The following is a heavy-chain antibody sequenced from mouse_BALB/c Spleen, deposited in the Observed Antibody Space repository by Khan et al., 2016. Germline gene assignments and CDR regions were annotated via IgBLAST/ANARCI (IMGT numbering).Heavy chain of an antibody. CDR3: ARDDYDEVYYAMDY. D-gene: IGHD2-4*01. CDR2: IRYSGST. V-gene: IGHV3-1*02. J-gene: IGHJ4*01. CDR1: GYSISSGYS. Sequence: VQLKESGPDLVKPSQSLSLTCTVTGYSISSGYSWHWIRQFPGNKLEWMGCIRYSGSTNYNPSLKSRTSITRDTSKNQFFLQLNSVTSEDTATSYCARDDYDEVYYAMDYWGQGTSVTVSS.